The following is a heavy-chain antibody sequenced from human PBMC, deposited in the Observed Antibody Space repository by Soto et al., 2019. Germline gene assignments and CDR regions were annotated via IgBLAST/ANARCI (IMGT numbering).Heavy chain of an antibody. J-gene: IGHJ5*02. CDR1: GGSISSSSYY. V-gene: IGHV4-39*01. CDR3: ARLRRGTPDH. Sequence: QLQLQESGPGLVKPSETLSLTCTVSGGSISSSSYYWGWIRQPPGKGLEWIGSIYYSGSTYYNPSPSRRATIPGDTSKNQPSLKLSSGTAADTAVYYCARLRRGTPDHWGQGTLVTVSS. D-gene: IGHD3-10*01. CDR2: IYYSGST.